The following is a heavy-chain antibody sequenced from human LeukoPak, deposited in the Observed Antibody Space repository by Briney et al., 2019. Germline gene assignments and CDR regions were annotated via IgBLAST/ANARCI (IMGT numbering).Heavy chain of an antibody. Sequence: TGGSLRLSCAASGFTFSSYAINWVRQAPGKGLEWVSAISGAGGTTYYADSVKGRFTISRDNSKNTLYLQMNGLRAEDTAVYYCAKEGFDSWGQGTLVTVSS. J-gene: IGHJ4*02. CDR3: AKEGFDS. CDR2: ISGAGGTT. CDR1: GFTFSSYA. V-gene: IGHV3-23*01.